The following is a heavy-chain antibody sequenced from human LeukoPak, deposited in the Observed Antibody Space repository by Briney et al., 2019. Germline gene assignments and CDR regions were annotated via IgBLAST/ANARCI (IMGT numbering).Heavy chain of an antibody. V-gene: IGHV1-2*06. D-gene: IGHD2-2*01. CDR2: INPNSGGT. J-gene: IGHJ4*02. Sequence: ASVKVSCKASGYTFTGYYMHWVRQAPGQGLEWMGRINPNSGGTNYAQKFQGRVTMTRDTSISTAYMELSRLRSDDTAVYYCARDCRTRYCSSTSCYSGFDYWGQGTLVTVSS. CDR1: GYTFTGYY. CDR3: ARDCRTRYCSSTSCYSGFDY.